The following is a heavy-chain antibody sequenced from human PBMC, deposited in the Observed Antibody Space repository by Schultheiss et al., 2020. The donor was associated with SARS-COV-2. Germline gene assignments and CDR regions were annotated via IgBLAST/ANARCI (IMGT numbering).Heavy chain of an antibody. D-gene: IGHD6-13*01. V-gene: IGHV4-59*12. J-gene: IGHJ5*02. CDR1: GGSISSYY. Sequence: SQTLSLTCTVSGGSISSYYWSWIRQPPGKGLEWIGDIYYSGSTNYNPSLKSRVTISVDTSKNQFSLKLTSVTAADTAVYYCARGGPVYSSSWYWFDPWGQGTLVTVSS. CDR2: IYYSGST. CDR3: ARGGPVYSSSWYWFDP.